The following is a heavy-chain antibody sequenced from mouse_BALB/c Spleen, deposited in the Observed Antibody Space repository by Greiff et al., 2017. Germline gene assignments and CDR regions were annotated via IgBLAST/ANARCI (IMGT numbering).Heavy chain of an antibody. CDR1: GFTFSSFG. J-gene: IGHJ4*01. CDR3: ASSGNYPYYYAMDY. V-gene: IGHV5-17*02. D-gene: IGHD2-1*01. CDR2: ISSGSSTI. Sequence: EVQGVESGGGLVQPGGSRKLSCAASGFTFSSFGMHWVRQSPEKGLEWVAYISSGSSTIYYADTVKGRFTISRDNPKNTLFLQMTSLRSEDTAMYYCASSGNYPYYYAMDYWGQGTSVTVSS.